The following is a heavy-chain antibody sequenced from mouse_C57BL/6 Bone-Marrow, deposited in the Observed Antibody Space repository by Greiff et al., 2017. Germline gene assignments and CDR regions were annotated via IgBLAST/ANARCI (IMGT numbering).Heavy chain of an antibody. J-gene: IGHJ4*01. V-gene: IGHV14-4*01. CDR2: IDPENGDT. Sequence: VQLQQSGAELVRPGASVKLSCTASGFNIKDDYMHWVKQRPEQGLEWIGWIDPENGDTAYASKFQGKATITADTSSNTAYLQLSSLTSEDTAVYYCTTALWLPYYAMDYWGQGTSVTVSS. CDR1: GFNIKDDY. D-gene: IGHD2-2*01. CDR3: TTALWLPYYAMDY.